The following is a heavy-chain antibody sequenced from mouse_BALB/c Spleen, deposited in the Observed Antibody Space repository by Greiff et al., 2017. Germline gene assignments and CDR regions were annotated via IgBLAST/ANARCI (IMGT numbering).Heavy chain of an antibody. CDR1: GYTFTDYN. V-gene: IGHV1-18*01. CDR3: ARGVYRYLAWFAY. D-gene: IGHD2-14*01. CDR2: INPNNGGT. J-gene: IGHJ3*01. Sequence: EVKLVESGPELVKPGASVKIPCKASGYTFTDYNMDWVKQSHGKSLEWIGDINPNNGGTIYNQKFKGKATLTVDKSSSTAYMELRSLTSEDTAVYYCARGVYRYLAWFAYWGQGTLVTVSA.